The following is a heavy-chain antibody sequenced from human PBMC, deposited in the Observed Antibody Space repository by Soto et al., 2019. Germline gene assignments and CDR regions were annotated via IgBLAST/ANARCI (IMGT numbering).Heavy chain of an antibody. D-gene: IGHD3-22*01. Sequence: ASVKVSCKASGHTFTGYYMHWVRQAPGQGLEWMGWINPNSGGTNYAQKFQGRVTMTRDTSISTAYMELSRLRSDDTAVYYCARELNTDRSAYYSFAYWGQGTLVTVSS. CDR1: GHTFTGYY. CDR2: INPNSGGT. J-gene: IGHJ4*02. V-gene: IGHV1-2*02. CDR3: ARELNTDRSAYYSFAY.